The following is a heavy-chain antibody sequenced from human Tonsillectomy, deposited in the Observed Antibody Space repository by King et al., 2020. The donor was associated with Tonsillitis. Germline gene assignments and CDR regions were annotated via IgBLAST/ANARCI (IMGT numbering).Heavy chain of an antibody. D-gene: IGHD3-3*01. J-gene: IGHJ4*02. Sequence: QLQESGPGLVKPSETLSLTCTVSGGSISNSNYYWGWIRQPPGKGLEWIGSIFYSGRTYYNPSLKSRVTISVDTSKNQFSLKLSSVTAADTAVYYCARHSIFGGVIGWDFDYWGQGPLVTVSS. V-gene: IGHV4-39*01. CDR3: ARHSIFGGVIGWDFDY. CDR1: GGSISNSNYY. CDR2: IFYSGRT.